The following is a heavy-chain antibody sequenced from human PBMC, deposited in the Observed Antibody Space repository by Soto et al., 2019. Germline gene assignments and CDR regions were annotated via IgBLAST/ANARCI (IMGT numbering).Heavy chain of an antibody. CDR1: GFTFSNSA. CDR2: ISGSGDST. Sequence: GSLRLSCAASGFTFSNSAMSWVRQAPGKGLEWVSAISGSGDSTDDADSVKGRFTISRDNSKNTMYLQMNSLRAEDTAVYYCAKDLWPRQRYMDVWRHGTTVTVSS. D-gene: IGHD4-17*01. J-gene: IGHJ6*01. V-gene: IGHV3-23*01. CDR3: AKDLWPRQRYMDV.